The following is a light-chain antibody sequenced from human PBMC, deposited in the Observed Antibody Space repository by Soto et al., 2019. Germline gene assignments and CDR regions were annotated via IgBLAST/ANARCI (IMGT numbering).Light chain of an antibody. Sequence: QSVLTHPASVSRSPGQSITISCTGTNNDDGGYNLFSWYQHHPGKSPKLIIYECSQPPSRVSYRFSGSRSGNTDSLTISELQPEDEADYSCSTFVGGATIVFGGGSKVTVL. CDR3: STFVGGATIV. CDR1: NNDDGGYNL. V-gene: IGLV2-23*03. J-gene: IGLJ2*01. CDR2: ECS.